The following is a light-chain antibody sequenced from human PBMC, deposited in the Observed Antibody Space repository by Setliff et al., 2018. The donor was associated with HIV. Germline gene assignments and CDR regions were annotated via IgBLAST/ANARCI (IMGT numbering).Light chain of an antibody. CDR1: RSDVGNTLS. V-gene: IGLV2-23*02. CDR2: EVD. J-gene: IGLJ3*02. CDR3: CSYGSGDIWV. Sequence: QSVLTQPAPVSGSPGQSINISCTGSRSDVGNTLSVSWYQQNVGEVPKLLIYEVDRRPSGISHRFTGSKSANTASLTISGLQVEDEADYYCCSYGSGDIWVFGGGTKVTVL.